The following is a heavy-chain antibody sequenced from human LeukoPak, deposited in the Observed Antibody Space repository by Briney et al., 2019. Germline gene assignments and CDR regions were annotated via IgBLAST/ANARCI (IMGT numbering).Heavy chain of an antibody. CDR1: GYTFTSYD. CDR2: MNPNSGNT. D-gene: IGHD6-13*01. V-gene: IGHV1-8*01. J-gene: IGHJ3*02. Sequence: ASVTVSCKASGYTFTSYDINWVRQAPGQGLEWMGWMNPNSGNTGYAQKFQGRVTMTRNTSISTAYMELSSLRSEDTAVYYCARTGYSSSWYDAFDIWGQGTMVTVSS. CDR3: ARTGYSSSWYDAFDI.